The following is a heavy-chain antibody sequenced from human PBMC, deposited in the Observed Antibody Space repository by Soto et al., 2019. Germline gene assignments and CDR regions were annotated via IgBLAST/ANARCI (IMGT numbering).Heavy chain of an antibody. Sequence: GGSLRLSCAASGFTFSSYGMHWVRQAPGKGLEWVAVISYDGSNKYYADSVKGRFTISRDNSKNTLYLQMNSLRAEDTAVYYCAKDSSEYYFDYWGQGTLVTVSS. D-gene: IGHD6-25*01. CDR3: AKDSSEYYFDY. J-gene: IGHJ4*02. CDR1: GFTFSSYG. V-gene: IGHV3-30*18. CDR2: ISYDGSNK.